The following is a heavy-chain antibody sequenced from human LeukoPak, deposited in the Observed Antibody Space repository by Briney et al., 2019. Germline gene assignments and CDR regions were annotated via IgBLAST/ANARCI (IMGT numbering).Heavy chain of an antibody. V-gene: IGHV3-21*01. J-gene: IGHJ4*02. CDR2: ISSSSSYI. CDR3: ARDQAVPAAPFDY. CDR1: GFTFSSYS. Sequence: GGSLRLSCAASGFTFSSYSMHWVRQAPGKGLEWVSSISSSSSYIYYADSVKGRFTISRDNAKNSLYLQMNSLRAEDTAVYYCARDQAVPAAPFDYWGQGTLVTVSS. D-gene: IGHD2-2*01.